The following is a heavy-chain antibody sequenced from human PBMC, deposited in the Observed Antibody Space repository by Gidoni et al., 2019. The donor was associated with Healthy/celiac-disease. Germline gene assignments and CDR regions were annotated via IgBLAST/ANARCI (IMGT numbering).Heavy chain of an antibody. CDR3: AKDLDYYDSSGDAFDI. CDR1: GFTFSSYA. J-gene: IGHJ3*02. V-gene: IGHV3-23*01. CDR2: ISGSGGST. Sequence: EVKLLESGGGLVQPGGSLSLSCAASGFTFSSYARSWVRQAPGKGLEGVSAISGSGGSTYYADSVKGRFTISRDNSKNTLYLQMNSLRAEDTAVYYCAKDLDYYDSSGDAFDIWGQGTMVTVSS. D-gene: IGHD3-22*01.